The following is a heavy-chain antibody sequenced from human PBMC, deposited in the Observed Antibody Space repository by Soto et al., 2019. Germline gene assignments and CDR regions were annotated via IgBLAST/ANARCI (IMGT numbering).Heavy chain of an antibody. V-gene: IGHV3-9*01. D-gene: IGHD3-3*01. CDR1: GFTFDDYA. CDR2: ISWNSGSI. Sequence: EVQLVESGGGLVQPGRSLRLSCAASGFTFDDYAMHWVRQAPGKGLEWVSGISWNSGSIGYADSVKGRFTISRDNAKNSLYLQMNSLRAEDTALYYCAKDIFSGLPLFDYWGQGTLVTVSS. J-gene: IGHJ4*02. CDR3: AKDIFSGLPLFDY.